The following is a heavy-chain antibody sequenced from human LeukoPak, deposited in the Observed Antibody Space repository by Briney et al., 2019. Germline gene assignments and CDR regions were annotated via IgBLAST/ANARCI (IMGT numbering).Heavy chain of an antibody. CDR3: ARAGYSYGIISYSDS. D-gene: IGHD5-18*01. CDR2: VST. CDR1: GGSISSSSHY. Sequence: KPSETLSLTCTVSGGSISSSSHYWGWIRQPPGKGLEWIGVSTYYNPSLKNRVTISRDTSKNQFSLKLSSVTAADTAIYYCARAGYSYGIISYSDSWGQGTLVTVSS. V-gene: IGHV4-39*01. J-gene: IGHJ4*02.